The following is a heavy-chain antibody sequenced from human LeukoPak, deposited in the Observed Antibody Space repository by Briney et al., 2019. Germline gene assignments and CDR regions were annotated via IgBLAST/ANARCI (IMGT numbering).Heavy chain of an antibody. CDR1: GFTFSSYS. CDR2: ISSSGNNT. Sequence: KAGGSLRLSCAASGFTFSSYSMNWVRQAPGKGLEWVSTISSSGNNTYYTDSVKGRFTVSRDSAKNSLYLQMNNLRPEDTAIYYCARSKVVAPLDTFDMWGQGTMVSVSS. V-gene: IGHV3-21*01. CDR3: ARSKVVAPLDTFDM. D-gene: IGHD5-12*01. J-gene: IGHJ3*02.